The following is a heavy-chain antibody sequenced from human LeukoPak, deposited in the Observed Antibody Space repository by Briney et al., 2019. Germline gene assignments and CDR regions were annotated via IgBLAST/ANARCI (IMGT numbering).Heavy chain of an antibody. CDR3: AREVPYYDILTGYPSGYFDY. J-gene: IGHJ4*02. CDR1: GFTFSSYS. V-gene: IGHV3-21*01. CDR2: ISSSSSYI. Sequence: GGSLRLSCAASGFTFSSYSMNWVRQAPGKGLEWVSSISSSSSYIYYADSVKGRFTISRDNAKNSLYLQMNSLRAEDTAVYYCAREVPYYDILTGYPSGYFDYWGQGTLVTVSS. D-gene: IGHD3-9*01.